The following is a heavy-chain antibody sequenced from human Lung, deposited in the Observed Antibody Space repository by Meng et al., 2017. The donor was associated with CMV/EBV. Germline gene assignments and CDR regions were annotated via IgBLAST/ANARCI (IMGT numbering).Heavy chain of an antibody. J-gene: IGHJ6*02. V-gene: IGHV4-34*01. CDR1: GGXFSGYY. CDR2: INHSGST. CDR3: ARRGDHIVVVPAANSTRKQGYGMDV. Sequence: SXTXSLXCAVYGGXFSGYYWSWIRQPPGKGLEWIGEINHSGSTNYNPSLKSRVTISVDTSKNQFSLKLSSVTAADTAVYYCARRGDHIVVVPAANSTRKQGYGMDVWXQGTTVTVSS. D-gene: IGHD2-2*01.